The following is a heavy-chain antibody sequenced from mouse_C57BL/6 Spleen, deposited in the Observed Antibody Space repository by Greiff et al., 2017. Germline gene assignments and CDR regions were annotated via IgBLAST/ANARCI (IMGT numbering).Heavy chain of an antibody. Sequence: QVQLQQPGAELVKPGASVKMSCKASGYTFTSYWITWVKQRPGQGLEWIGDIYPGSGSTNYNEKFKSKATLTVDTSSSTAYMQLSSLTSEDSAVYYCARSPHYNGSSPHAMDYWGQGTSVTVSS. CDR1: GYTFTSYW. CDR3: ARSPHYNGSSPHAMDY. J-gene: IGHJ4*01. CDR2: IYPGSGST. V-gene: IGHV1-55*01. D-gene: IGHD1-1*01.